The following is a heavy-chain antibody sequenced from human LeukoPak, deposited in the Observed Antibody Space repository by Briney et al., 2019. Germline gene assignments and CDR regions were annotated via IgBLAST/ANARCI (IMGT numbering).Heavy chain of an antibody. V-gene: IGHV4-4*02. J-gene: IGHJ4*02. CDR1: GGSISSSNW. CDR3: ARVGRYCSGGSCYLGFDY. D-gene: IGHD2-15*01. CDR2: IYHSGST. Sequence: PSETLSLTCAVSGGSISSSNWWSWVRLPPGKGLEWIGEIYHSGSTNYNPSLKSRVTISVDKSKNQFSLKLSSVTAADTAVYYCARVGRYCSGGSCYLGFDYWGQGTLVTVSS.